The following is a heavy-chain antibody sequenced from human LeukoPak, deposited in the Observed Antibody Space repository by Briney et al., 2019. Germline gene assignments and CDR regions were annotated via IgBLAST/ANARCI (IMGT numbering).Heavy chain of an antibody. CDR2: ISGGGGST. CDR1: GFTFTSYS. V-gene: IGHV3-23*01. J-gene: IGHJ4*02. CDR3: TRDIYGPGDY. Sequence: PGGSLRLSCAASGFTFTSYSMNWVRQAPGKGLEWVSTISGGGGSTYYADSVKGRFTISRHNSKNTLYVQMNSLRAEDTAVYYCTRDIYGPGDYWGQGTLVAVSS. D-gene: IGHD4-17*01.